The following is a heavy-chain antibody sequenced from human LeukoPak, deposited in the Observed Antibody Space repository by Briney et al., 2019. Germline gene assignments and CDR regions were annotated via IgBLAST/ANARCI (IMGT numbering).Heavy chain of an antibody. Sequence: GGSLRLSCAASGFTFSSYSMNWVRQAPGKGLEWVSYISSSGSTIYYADSVKGRFTISRDNAKNSLYLQMNSLRAEDTAVYYCARRGSGTYYYYGMDVWGQGTTVTVSS. CDR1: GFTFSSYS. V-gene: IGHV3-48*04. D-gene: IGHD3-10*01. CDR2: ISSSGSTI. CDR3: ARRGSGTYYYYGMDV. J-gene: IGHJ6*02.